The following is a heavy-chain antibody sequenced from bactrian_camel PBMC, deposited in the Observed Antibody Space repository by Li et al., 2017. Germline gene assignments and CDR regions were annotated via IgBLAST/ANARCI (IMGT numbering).Heavy chain of an antibody. V-gene: IGHV3S1*01. J-gene: IGHJ2*01. D-gene: IGHD4*01. Sequence: QVQLVESGGGSVQAGGSLRLSCTASGYTYSSVCLAWFRQAPGKEREAVATLYSGNNATYYADSVKGRFTMSRDNAKNTISLEMNELKFEDTAMYHCAADFFCRHRLLLEAPVEYVDYASEYYWGQ. CDR1: GYTYSSVC. CDR2: LYSGNNAT. CDR3: AADFFCRHRLLLEAPVEYVDYASEYY.